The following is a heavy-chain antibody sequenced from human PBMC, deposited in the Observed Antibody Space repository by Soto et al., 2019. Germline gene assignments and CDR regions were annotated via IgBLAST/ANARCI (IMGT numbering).Heavy chain of an antibody. CDR3: ARGMRRWELLGH. CDR2: IWYDGTIK. CDR1: GFTFTNHA. J-gene: IGHJ4*02. D-gene: IGHD1-26*01. Sequence: QVQLVESGGGVVQRGKSLRLSCAASGFTFTNHAMHWVRQAPGKGLEWVAAIWYDGTIKYYADSVKGRLTISRDNSKNTLYLQMNSLRAEDTAIYYCARGMRRWELLGHWGQGTPGTVSS. V-gene: IGHV3-33*01.